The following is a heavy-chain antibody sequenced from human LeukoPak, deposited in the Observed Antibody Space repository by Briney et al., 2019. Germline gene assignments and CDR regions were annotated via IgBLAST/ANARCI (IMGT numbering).Heavy chain of an antibody. V-gene: IGHV3-30-3*01. J-gene: IGHJ4*02. CDR1: GFTLSSYA. CDR2: ISYDGSNK. CDR3: ARGVDPPGSGFDY. Sequence: GGSLRLSCAASGFTLSSYAMHWVRQAPGKGLEWVAVISYDGSNKYYADSVKGRFTISRDNSKNTLYLQMNSLRAEDTAVYYCARGVDPPGSGFDYWGQGTLVTVSS. D-gene: IGHD2-15*01.